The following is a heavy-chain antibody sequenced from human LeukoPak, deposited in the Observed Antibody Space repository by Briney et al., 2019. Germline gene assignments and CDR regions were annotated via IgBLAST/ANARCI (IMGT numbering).Heavy chain of an antibody. CDR2: ISGSGSNT. D-gene: IGHD6-19*01. CDR1: GFTFSSSA. J-gene: IGHJ4*02. CDR3: ARAYGIAVAGTVAADY. Sequence: TGGSLRLSCAASGFTFSSSAMRWVRQAPGKGLEWVSSISGSGSNTFYADSVKGRFTISRDNAKNSLYLQMNSLRAEDTAVYYCARAYGIAVAGTVAADYWGQGTLVTVSS. V-gene: IGHV3-23*01.